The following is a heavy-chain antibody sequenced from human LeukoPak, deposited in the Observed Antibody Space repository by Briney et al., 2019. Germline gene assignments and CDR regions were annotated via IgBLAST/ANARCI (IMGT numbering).Heavy chain of an antibody. CDR1: GYTFTSYG. CDR3: ARETSGVVVVAADGNVAFDI. J-gene: IGHJ3*02. Sequence: GASVKVSCKASGYTFTSYGISWVRQAPGQGLERMGWISAYNGNTNYAQKLQGRVTMTTDTSTSTAYMELRSLRSDDTAVYYCARETSGVVVVAADGNVAFDIWGQGTMVTVSS. V-gene: IGHV1-18*01. CDR2: ISAYNGNT. D-gene: IGHD2-15*01.